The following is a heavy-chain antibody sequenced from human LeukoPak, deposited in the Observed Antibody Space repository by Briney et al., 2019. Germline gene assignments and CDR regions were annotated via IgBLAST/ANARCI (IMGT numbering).Heavy chain of an antibody. CDR1: GFSFDDLG. Sequence: PGGSLRLSCAASGFSFDDLGMTWVRQVPGKGLEWVAGINWNGASTGYADSVRSRFTISRDNAKNSLYLQMNSLRAEDTALYYCARAVCPTIKFCDSSYFMDVWGKGTTVNVS. V-gene: IGHV3-20*04. CDR2: INWNGAST. CDR3: ARAVCPTIKFCDSSYFMDV. D-gene: IGHD6-6*01. J-gene: IGHJ6*03.